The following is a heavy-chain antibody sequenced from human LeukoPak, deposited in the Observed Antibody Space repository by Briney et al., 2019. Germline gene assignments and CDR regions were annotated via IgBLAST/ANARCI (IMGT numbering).Heavy chain of an antibody. CDR2: IYYSGST. V-gene: IGHV4-59*01. Sequence: SETLSLTCTVSGGSISSYYWSWIRQPPGKGLEWIGYIYYSGSTDSNPSLKSRVTISVDTSKNQFSLKLSSVTAADTAVYYCASGTDLYSSYDYWGQGTLVTVSS. J-gene: IGHJ4*02. CDR3: ASGTDLYSSYDY. D-gene: IGHD6-6*01. CDR1: GGSISSYY.